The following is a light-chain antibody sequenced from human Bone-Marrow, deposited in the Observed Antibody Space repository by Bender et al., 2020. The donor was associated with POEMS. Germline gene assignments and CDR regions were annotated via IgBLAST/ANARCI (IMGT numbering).Light chain of an antibody. CDR1: SSDVGGYNF. Sequence: ALTQPASVSGSPGQSITISCTGTSSDVGGYNFVSWYQQHPGKAPKLMIYEVSKRPSAVPNRFSGSKSGNTASLTISGLQAEDEADYYCSSYTTSSTLFGGGTKLTVL. V-gene: IGLV2-14*01. J-gene: IGLJ3*02. CDR2: EVS. CDR3: SSYTTSSTL.